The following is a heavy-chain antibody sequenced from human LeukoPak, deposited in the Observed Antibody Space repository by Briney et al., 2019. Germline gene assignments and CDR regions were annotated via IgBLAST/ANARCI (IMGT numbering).Heavy chain of an antibody. J-gene: IGHJ4*02. CDR1: GYTFTSYD. D-gene: IGHD3-3*01. V-gene: IGHV1-8*03. CDR3: ARDSDFWSGYYYFDY. CDR2: MNPNSGNT. Sequence: ASVKVSCKASGYTFTSYDINWVRQATGQGLEWMGWMNPNSGNTGYAQKFQGRVTITRNTSISTAYMELSSLRSEDTAVYYCARDSDFWSGYYYFDYWGQGTLVTVSS.